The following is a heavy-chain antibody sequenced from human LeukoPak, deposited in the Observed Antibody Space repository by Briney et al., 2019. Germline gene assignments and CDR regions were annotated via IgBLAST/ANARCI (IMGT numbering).Heavy chain of an antibody. CDR2: ISYDGSSK. CDR3: AREGVGYCSGGSCYKGRNDAFDI. J-gene: IGHJ3*02. Sequence: PGGSLRLSCAASGFTFSSYGMHWVRQAPGKGLEWVAVISYDGSSKYYADSVKGRFTISRDNSTNTLYLQMNSLRAEDTAVYYCAREGVGYCSGGSCYKGRNDAFDIWGQGTMVTVSS. D-gene: IGHD2-15*01. V-gene: IGHV3-30*12. CDR1: GFTFSSYG.